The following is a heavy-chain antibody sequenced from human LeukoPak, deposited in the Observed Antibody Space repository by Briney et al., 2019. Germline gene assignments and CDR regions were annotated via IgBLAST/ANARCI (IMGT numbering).Heavy chain of an antibody. CDR3: AGLVGRYSSGLYYYYFDY. Sequence: SQTLSLTCAVSGGSISSGGYSWSWIRQPPGKGLEWIGYTYHSGSTYYNPSLKSRVTISIDKSRNQFFLNLSSVTAADTAVYYCAGLVGRYSSGLYYYYFDYWGQGTLVTVSS. V-gene: IGHV4-30-2*01. CDR1: GGSISSGGYS. D-gene: IGHD3-22*01. CDR2: TYHSGST. J-gene: IGHJ4*02.